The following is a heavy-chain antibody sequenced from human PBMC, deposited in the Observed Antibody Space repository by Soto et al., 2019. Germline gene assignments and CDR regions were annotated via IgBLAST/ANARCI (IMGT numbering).Heavy chain of an antibody. D-gene: IGHD6-19*01. Sequence: SETLSLTXSVSGGSISGSYWSWIRQSPGKGLEWLGYVYYTGSTNYSPSLRSRVSISVDTSKNEFSLRLSSVYAADTALYFCARSVAVPGAHIDYWGQGTQVTVSS. CDR2: VYYTGST. CDR3: ARSVAVPGAHIDY. V-gene: IGHV4-59*01. J-gene: IGHJ4*02. CDR1: GGSISGSY.